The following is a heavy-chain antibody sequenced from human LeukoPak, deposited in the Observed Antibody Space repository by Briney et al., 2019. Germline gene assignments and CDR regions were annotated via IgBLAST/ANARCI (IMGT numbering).Heavy chain of an antibody. V-gene: IGHV1-3*01. D-gene: IGHD3-22*01. CDR1: GYTFTSYA. CDR2: INAGNGNT. J-gene: IGHJ4*02. Sequence: ASVKVSCKASGYTFTSYAMHWVRQAPGQRLEWMGWINAGNGNTKYSQKFQGRVTITRDTSASTAYMELSSLRSEDTAVYYCARATYYYDSSGYSGARYWGQGTLVTVSS. CDR3: ARATYYYDSSGYSGARY.